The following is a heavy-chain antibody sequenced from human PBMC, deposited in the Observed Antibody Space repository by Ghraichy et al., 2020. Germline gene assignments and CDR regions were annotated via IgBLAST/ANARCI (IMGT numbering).Heavy chain of an antibody. CDR1: GFTFTNYA. CDR2: ISGSGIGT. CDR3: EKTRKNGYNSVNN. J-gene: IGHJ4*02. V-gene: IGHV3-23*01. D-gene: IGHD5-24*01. Sequence: GGSLRLSCAASGFTFTNYAMSWVRQAPGKGLEWVSSISGSGIGTYYADSVKGRFTISRDNSKNTVSLQMNSLKAEDTAVYYCEKTRKNGYNSVNNWGQGTLVTVSS.